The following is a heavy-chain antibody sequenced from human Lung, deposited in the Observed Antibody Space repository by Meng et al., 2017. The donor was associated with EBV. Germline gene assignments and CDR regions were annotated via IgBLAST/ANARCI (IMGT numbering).Heavy chain of an antibody. V-gene: IGHV1-69*01. D-gene: IGHD2-21*02. Sequence: QGGRVECGAEVKKRGSSVKVSCKVSGGTFSRYAISWVRQAPGQGLEWMGGIIPIFGTANYAQKFQGRVTITADESTSTAYMELSSLRSEDTAVYYCARVYCGGDCYSTLGPFDYWGQGTLVTVSS. CDR2: IIPIFGTA. CDR3: ARVYCGGDCYSTLGPFDY. J-gene: IGHJ4*02. CDR1: GGTFSRYA.